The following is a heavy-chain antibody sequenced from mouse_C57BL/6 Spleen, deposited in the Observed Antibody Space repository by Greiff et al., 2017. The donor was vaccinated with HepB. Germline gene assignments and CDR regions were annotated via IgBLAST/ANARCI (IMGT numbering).Heavy chain of an antibody. CDR3: VRQGWDEAY. D-gene: IGHD4-1*01. CDR1: GFSFNTYA. V-gene: IGHV10-1*01. J-gene: IGHJ3*01. CDR2: IRSKSNNYAT. Sequence: EADGGLVQPKGSLKLSCAASGFSFNTYAMNWVRQAPGKGLEWVARIRSKSNNYATYYADSVKDRFTISRDDSESMLYLQMNNLKTEDTAMYYCVRQGWDEAYWGQGTLVTVSA.